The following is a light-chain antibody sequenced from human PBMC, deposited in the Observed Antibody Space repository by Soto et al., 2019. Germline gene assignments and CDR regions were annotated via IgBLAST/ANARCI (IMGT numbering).Light chain of an antibody. CDR1: QTISNW. Sequence: DIQMTQSPSTLSASVGDRVTISCRASQTISNWLAWYQQKPGKAPKLLIYDAPSLESGVPSRFSGSGSGTEFTLTISSLQPEDFATYYCQKYNSFWTFGQGTKVEIK. V-gene: IGKV1-5*01. CDR2: DAP. J-gene: IGKJ1*01. CDR3: QKYNSFWT.